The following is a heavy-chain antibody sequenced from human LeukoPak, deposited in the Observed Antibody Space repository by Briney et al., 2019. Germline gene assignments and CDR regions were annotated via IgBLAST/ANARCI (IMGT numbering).Heavy chain of an antibody. CDR2: ITGSGGST. CDR3: VRDQRGGSRGYYDS. Sequence: GGSLRLSCSASGFTFSTYFMHWVRQAPGKGLECVSAITGSGGSTYYADSVKGRFTISRDNSKNTLYLQMSSLRAEKTAVYYCVRDQRGGSRGYYDSWGQGTLVTVSS. V-gene: IGHV3-64D*06. CDR1: GFTFSTYF. J-gene: IGHJ4*02. D-gene: IGHD3-22*01.